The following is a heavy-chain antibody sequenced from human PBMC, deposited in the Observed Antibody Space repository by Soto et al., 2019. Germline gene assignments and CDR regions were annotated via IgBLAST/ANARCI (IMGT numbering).Heavy chain of an antibody. CDR2: IYYSGST. CDR3: ARAQEGDWELLYNFRGRAFDI. J-gene: IGHJ3*02. Sequence: QVQLQESGPGLVKPSETLSLTCTVSGGSISSYYWSWIRQPPGKGLEWIGYIYYSGSTNYNPSLKSRVTISVDTSKNQFSLKLSSVTAADTAVYYCARAQEGDWELLYNFRGRAFDIWGQGTMVTVSS. D-gene: IGHD1-26*01. V-gene: IGHV4-59*01. CDR1: GGSISSYY.